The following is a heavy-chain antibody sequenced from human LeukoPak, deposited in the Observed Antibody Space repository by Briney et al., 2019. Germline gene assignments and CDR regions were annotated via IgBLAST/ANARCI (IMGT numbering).Heavy chain of an antibody. J-gene: IGHJ5*02. D-gene: IGHD2-2*01. CDR1: GYTFTDYY. CDR3: ARDSYQLLFVVGREVGWFDP. CDR2: INPNSGGT. Sequence: ASVKVSCKASGYTFTDYYMHWVRQAPGQGLEWMGWINPNSGGTNYAQKFQGRVTMTRATSISTAYMELSRLRSDDTAVYYCARDSYQLLFVVGREVGWFDPWGQGTLVTVSS. V-gene: IGHV1-2*02.